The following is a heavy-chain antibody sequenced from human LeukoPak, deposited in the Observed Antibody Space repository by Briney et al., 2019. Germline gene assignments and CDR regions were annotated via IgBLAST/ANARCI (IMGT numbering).Heavy chain of an antibody. Sequence: PGGSLILSCAASGFIFSTYWMARVRQAPGKGLQWVANIKQDGSDKNYVDSVKGRFTISRDNAKNSLYLQMNSLRTEDTAVYYCARDVGGSLDYWGQGTLVAVSS. CDR1: GFIFSTYW. CDR2: IKQDGSDK. D-gene: IGHD2-15*01. CDR3: ARDVGGSLDY. V-gene: IGHV3-7*01. J-gene: IGHJ4*02.